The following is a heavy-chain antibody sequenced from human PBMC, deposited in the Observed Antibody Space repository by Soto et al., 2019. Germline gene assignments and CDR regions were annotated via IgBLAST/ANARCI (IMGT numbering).Heavy chain of an antibody. Sequence: QVQLVQSGAEVKKPGSSVKVSCKASGGTFSSYAISWVRQAPGQGLEWMVGIIPIFGTANYAQKFQGRVTITAHESTSTAYMELSSLRSEDTAVYYCASSYDFWSGYCQWFDPWGQGTLVTVSS. D-gene: IGHD3-3*01. CDR2: IIPIFGTA. J-gene: IGHJ5*02. CDR1: GGTFSSYA. CDR3: ASSYDFWSGYCQWFDP. V-gene: IGHV1-69*12.